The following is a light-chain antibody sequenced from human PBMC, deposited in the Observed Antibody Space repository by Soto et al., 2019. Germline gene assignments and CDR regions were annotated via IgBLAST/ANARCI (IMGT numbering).Light chain of an antibody. Sequence: QSALTQPPSVSGSPGQSVAISCTGTSSDVGGSNGVSWYQQPPGTAPKLMIYDVSNRPSGVPDLSSGSKSGNTASLTISGLQAEDEGDYYCSSYTSSSTYVFGTGTKLTVL. V-gene: IGLV2-18*02. CDR3: SSYTSSSTYV. CDR2: DVS. CDR1: SSDVGGSNG. J-gene: IGLJ1*01.